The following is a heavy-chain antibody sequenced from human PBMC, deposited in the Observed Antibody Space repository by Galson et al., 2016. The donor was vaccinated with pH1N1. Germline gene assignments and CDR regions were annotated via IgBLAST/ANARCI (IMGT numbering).Heavy chain of an antibody. CDR3: ARAGRNWYFDL. CDR1: TFTFSLYW. J-gene: IGHJ2*01. Sequence: SLRLSCAASTFTFSLYWMSWVRQAPGKGLEWISYIGSSGNTIYYADSVKGRFTISRDNAKHALYLQVNSLRAEDTAVYYCARAGRNWYFDLWGRGTLVAVSS. CDR2: IGSSGNTI. V-gene: IGHV3-48*04.